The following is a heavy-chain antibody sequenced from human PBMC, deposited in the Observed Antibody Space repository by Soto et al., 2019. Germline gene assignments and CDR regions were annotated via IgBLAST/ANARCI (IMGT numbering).Heavy chain of an antibody. CDR2: IYPGDSDT. CDR3: ARRRYDILTGDHYRGEAFDI. CDR1: GYSFTSYW. D-gene: IGHD3-9*01. V-gene: IGHV5-51*01. J-gene: IGHJ3*02. Sequence: PGESLKISCKGSGYSFTSYWIGWVRQMPGKGLEWMGIIYPGDSDTRYSPSFQGQVTISADKSISTAYLQWSSLKASDTAMYYCARRRYDILTGDHYRGEAFDIWGQGTMVTVSS.